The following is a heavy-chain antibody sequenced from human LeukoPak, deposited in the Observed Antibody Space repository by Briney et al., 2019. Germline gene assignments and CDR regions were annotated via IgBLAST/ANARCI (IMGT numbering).Heavy chain of an antibody. J-gene: IGHJ3*02. CDR1: GYSFTSYW. D-gene: IGHD3-9*01. Sequence: GESLKISCKGSGYSFTSYWIGWVRQMPGKGLEWMGIIYPGDSDTRYSPSFQRQVTISADKSISTAYLQWSSLKASDTAMYYCARQSRYYDILTGYYPPGAFDIWGQGTMVTVSS. V-gene: IGHV5-51*01. CDR2: IYPGDSDT. CDR3: ARQSRYYDILTGYYPPGAFDI.